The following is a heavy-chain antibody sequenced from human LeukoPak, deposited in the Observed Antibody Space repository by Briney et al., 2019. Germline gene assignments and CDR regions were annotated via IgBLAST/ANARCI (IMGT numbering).Heavy chain of an antibody. Sequence: HPGGSLRLSCAASGFTFDDYAMHWVRQAPGKGLEWVSLISWDGGSTYYADSVKGRFTISRDNSKNSLYLQMNSLRAEDTALYYCAKDISARHYYYYYMDVWGKGTTVTVSS. D-gene: IGHD6-6*01. J-gene: IGHJ6*03. CDR2: ISWDGGST. CDR3: AKDISARHYYYYYMDV. CDR1: GFTFDDYA. V-gene: IGHV3-43D*03.